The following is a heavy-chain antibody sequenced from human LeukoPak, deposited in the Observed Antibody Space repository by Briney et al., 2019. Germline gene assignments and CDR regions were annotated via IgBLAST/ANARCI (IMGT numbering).Heavy chain of an antibody. J-gene: IGHJ6*03. Sequence: PGGSLRLSCAASGFTFSSYGMHWVRQAPGKGLEWVAVIWYDGSNKYYADSVKGRFTISRDNSKNTLYLQMNSLRAEDTALYYCARAVCPTIKFCDSSYFMDVWGKGTTVNVS. D-gene: IGHD6-6*01. CDR3: ARAVCPTIKFCDSSYFMDV. CDR2: IWYDGSNK. V-gene: IGHV3-33*01. CDR1: GFTFSSYG.